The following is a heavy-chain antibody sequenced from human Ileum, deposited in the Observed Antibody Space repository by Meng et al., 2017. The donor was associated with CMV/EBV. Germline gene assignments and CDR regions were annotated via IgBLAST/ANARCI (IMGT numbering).Heavy chain of an antibody. V-gene: IGHV2-5*02. CDR2: SYWDEDK. CDR1: GFSVSTRGVG. J-gene: IGHJ4*02. D-gene: IGHD3-16*01. CDR3: ARSLYYSSYYSDY. Sequence: ITWKESGPTLGKTPPPLPLPFTFSGFSVSTRGVGVGWIRQPPGKALEWLALSYWDEDKGYSPSLKRRLTITKDTSKNQVVLTMTNVGPVDTATYFCARSLYYSSYYSDYWGQGTLVTVSS.